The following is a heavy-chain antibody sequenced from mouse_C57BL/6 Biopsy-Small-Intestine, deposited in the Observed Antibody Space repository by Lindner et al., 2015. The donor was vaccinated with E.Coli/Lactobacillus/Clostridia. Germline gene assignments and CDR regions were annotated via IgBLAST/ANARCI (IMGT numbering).Heavy chain of an antibody. J-gene: IGHJ1*01. CDR3: ARGGSFSNFRYFDV. V-gene: IGHV1-82*01. CDR1: GYAFSRSW. D-gene: IGHD2-5*01. CDR2: IYPEDVNT. Sequence: VQLQESGPELVKPGASVKISCKASGYAFSRSWMNWVKQRPGKGLEWIGRIYPEDVNTNYNGKFRGKATLTADTSSSTAYMQLSSLTSEDSAVYFCARGGSFSNFRYFDVWGAGTTVTVSS.